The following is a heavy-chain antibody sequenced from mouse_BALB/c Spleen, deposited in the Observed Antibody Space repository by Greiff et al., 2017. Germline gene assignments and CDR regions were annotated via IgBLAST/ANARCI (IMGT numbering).Heavy chain of an antibody. D-gene: IGHD1-2*01. Sequence: EVQLQQSGPELVKPGASVKISCKASGYTFTDYNMHWVKQSHGKSLEWIGYIYPYNGGTGYNQKFKSKATLTVDNSSSTAYMELRSLTSEDSAVYYCARLTTASYWYFDVWGAGTTVTVSS. CDR3: ARLTTASYWYFDV. CDR1: GYTFTDYN. CDR2: IYPYNGGT. V-gene: IGHV1S29*02. J-gene: IGHJ1*01.